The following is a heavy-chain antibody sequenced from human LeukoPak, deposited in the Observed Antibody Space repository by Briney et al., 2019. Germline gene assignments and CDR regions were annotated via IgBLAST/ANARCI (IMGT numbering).Heavy chain of an antibody. D-gene: IGHD6-6*01. CDR3: ARHRAYSSSSPFDY. CDR1: GGSLTGYF. CDR2: LYYTGST. J-gene: IGHJ4*02. Sequence: SETLSLTCAVSGGSLTGYFWTWIRQAPGKGLEWIGHLYYTGSTNYNPSLKSRVTMFVDMSKNQFSLRLSSVTAADTAVYYCARHRAYSSSSPFDYWGQGTLVTVSS. V-gene: IGHV4-59*08.